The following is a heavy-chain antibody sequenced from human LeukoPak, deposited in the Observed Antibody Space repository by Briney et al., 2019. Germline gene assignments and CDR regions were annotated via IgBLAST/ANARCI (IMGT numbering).Heavy chain of an antibody. V-gene: IGHV3-11*01. CDR3: ARQKRTFDY. CDR2: ISPNSYST. CDR1: GFNFSDYY. J-gene: IGHJ4*02. Sequence: GGTLRLSCEASGFNFSDYYMTWIRQAPGKGLEWLSYISPNSYSTYYTASGRGRFTISRDNSKNSMYLQMNSLRAEDTALYYCARQKRTFDYWGRGTLVTVSS.